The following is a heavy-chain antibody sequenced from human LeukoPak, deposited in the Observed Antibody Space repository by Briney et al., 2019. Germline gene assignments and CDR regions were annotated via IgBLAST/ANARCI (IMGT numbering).Heavy chain of an antibody. D-gene: IGHD3-10*01. V-gene: IGHV3-21*01. CDR1: GFTFRGYN. Sequence: PGGSLRLSCAASGFTFRGYNLNWVRQAPGKGLEWVSAISSSSSYIYYADSVKGRFTISRDNAKNSLYLQMNSLRAEDTAVYYCARDGFSYGPGAAMGYWGQGTLVTVSS. CDR3: ARDGFSYGPGAAMGY. CDR2: ISSSSSYI. J-gene: IGHJ4*02.